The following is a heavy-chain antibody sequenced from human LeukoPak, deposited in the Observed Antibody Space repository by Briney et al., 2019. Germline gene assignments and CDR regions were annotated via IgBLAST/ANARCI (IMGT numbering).Heavy chain of an antibody. Sequence: GGSLRLSCAASGFTVSSNYMSWVRQAPGKGLEWVSAISGGGGSTYYADSVKGRFTISRDNSKNTLYLQMNSLRAEDTAIYYCAKARYSSPYYYGMDVWGQGTTVTVSS. V-gene: IGHV3-23*01. J-gene: IGHJ6*02. CDR2: ISGGGGST. CDR1: GFTVSSNY. D-gene: IGHD6-13*01. CDR3: AKARYSSPYYYGMDV.